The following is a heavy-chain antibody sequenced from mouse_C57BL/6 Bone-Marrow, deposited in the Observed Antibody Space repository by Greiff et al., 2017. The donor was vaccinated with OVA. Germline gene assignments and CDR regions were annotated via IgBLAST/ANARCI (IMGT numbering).Heavy chain of an antibody. CDR1: GYAFSSSW. V-gene: IGHV1-82*01. D-gene: IGHD1-1*01. CDR2: IYPGDGDT. J-gene: IGHJ3*01. Sequence: VQLQHSGPELVKPGASVKISCKASGYAFSSSWMNWVKQRPGKGLEWIGRIYPGDGDTNYNGKFKGKATLTADKSSSTAYMQLSSLTSEDSAVYFGARSFTTVVAANAYWGQGTLVTVSA. CDR3: ARSFTTVVAANAY.